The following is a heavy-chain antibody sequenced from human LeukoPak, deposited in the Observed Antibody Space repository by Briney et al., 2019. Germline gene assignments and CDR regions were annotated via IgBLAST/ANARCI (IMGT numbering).Heavy chain of an antibody. Sequence: PSQTLSLTCTVSGGSINSGSYYWSWIRQPAGKGLEWIGRIYTSGSTNYNPSLKSRVTISVDTSKNQFSLKLSSVTAADTAVYYCAREGRLWFGEGGIDYWGQGTLVTVSS. CDR2: IYTSGST. J-gene: IGHJ4*02. D-gene: IGHD3-10*01. CDR1: GGSINSGSYY. CDR3: AREGRLWFGEGGIDY. V-gene: IGHV4-61*02.